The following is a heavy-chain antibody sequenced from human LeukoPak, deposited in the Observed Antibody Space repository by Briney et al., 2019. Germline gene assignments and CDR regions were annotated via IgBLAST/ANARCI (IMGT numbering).Heavy chain of an antibody. D-gene: IGHD6-13*01. CDR1: GGSISSGGYS. J-gene: IGHJ3*02. Sequence: SETLSLTCAVSGGSISSGGYSWSWIRQPPGKGLEWIGYIYHSGSTYYNPSLKSRVTISVDRSKNQFSLKLSSVTAADTAVYYCARGSQQLGAFDIWGQGTMVTVSS. CDR3: ARGSQQLGAFDI. CDR2: IYHSGST. V-gene: IGHV4-30-2*01.